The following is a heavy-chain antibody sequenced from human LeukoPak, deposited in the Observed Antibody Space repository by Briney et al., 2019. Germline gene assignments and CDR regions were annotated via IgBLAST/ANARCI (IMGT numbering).Heavy chain of an antibody. CDR3: AKVRSPRGYSYGYMAY. CDR2: ISGSGGST. D-gene: IGHD5-18*01. Sequence: GGSLRLSCAASGFTFSSYAMSWVRQAPGKGLEWVSAISGSGGSTYYADSVKGRFTISRDNSKNTLYLQMNSLRAEDTAVYYCAKVRSPRGYSYGYMAYWGQGTPVTVSS. V-gene: IGHV3-23*01. J-gene: IGHJ4*02. CDR1: GFTFSSYA.